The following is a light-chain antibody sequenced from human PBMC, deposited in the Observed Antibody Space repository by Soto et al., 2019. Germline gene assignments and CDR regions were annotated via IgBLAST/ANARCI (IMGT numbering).Light chain of an antibody. V-gene: IGLV1-47*01. CDR1: SSNIGSNY. Sequence: QSVLMQPPSASGTPGQRVTISCSGSSSNIGSNYVYWYQQFPGTAPQLLMYRNNQRPSGVPDRFSGSKSGTSASLAISGLRSEDEADYYCASWDDSLVVFGGGTKVTVL. J-gene: IGLJ2*01. CDR3: ASWDDSLVV. CDR2: RNN.